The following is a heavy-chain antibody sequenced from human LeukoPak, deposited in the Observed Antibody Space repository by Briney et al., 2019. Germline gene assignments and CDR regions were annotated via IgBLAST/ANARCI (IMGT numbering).Heavy chain of an antibody. CDR1: GGSISSGGYY. J-gene: IGHJ4*02. V-gene: IGHV4-61*08. CDR3: ARDTDYYDSSGYYGVY. Sequence: SETLSLTCTVSGGSISSGGYYWSWIRQHPGKGLEWIGYIYYSGSTNYNPSLKSRVTISVDTSKNQFSLKLSSVTATDTAVYYCARDTDYYDSSGYYGVYWGQGTLVTVSS. D-gene: IGHD3-22*01. CDR2: IYYSGST.